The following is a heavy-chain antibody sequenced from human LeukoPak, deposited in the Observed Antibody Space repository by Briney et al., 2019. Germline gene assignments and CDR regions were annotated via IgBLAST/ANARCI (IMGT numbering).Heavy chain of an antibody. D-gene: IGHD4-23*01. J-gene: IGHJ4*02. CDR3: STDDPRWSY. Sequence: GGSLRVSCAASGFSFSNAWMTWVRQAPGKGLEWVGRIKSKTDGGTTDDAAPVKGRFTISRDDSKNTLYLQMDSLKTEDTAVYYCSTDDPRWSYWGQGTLVTVSS. CDR2: IKSKTDGGTT. CDR1: GFSFSNAW. V-gene: IGHV3-15*01.